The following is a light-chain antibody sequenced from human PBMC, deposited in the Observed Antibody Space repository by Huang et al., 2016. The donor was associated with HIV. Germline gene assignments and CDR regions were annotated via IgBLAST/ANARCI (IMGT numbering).Light chain of an antibody. V-gene: IGKV3-20*01. CDR1: QSVSSSY. J-gene: IGKJ1*01. CDR2: GAS. Sequence: EIVLTLSPGTLSLSPGERATLSCRASQSVSSSYLAWYQQKPGQAPRHLIYGASSTATGIPDRFSGSGSGTDFTLTISRLEPEDFAVYYCQQYGSSLWTFGRGTKVEIK. CDR3: QQYGSSLWT.